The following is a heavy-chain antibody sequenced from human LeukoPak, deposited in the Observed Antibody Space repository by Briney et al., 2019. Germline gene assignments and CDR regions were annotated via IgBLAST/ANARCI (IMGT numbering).Heavy chain of an antibody. CDR3: AMVRGYYYHGLDV. V-gene: IGHV3-74*01. D-gene: IGHD3-10*01. CDR1: GFTFSSYW. Sequence: GGSLRLSCAASGFTFSSYWMHWVRQAPGKGLVWVSRINSDGSSTSYADSVKGRFTVSRDNAMNTLYLQMNSLRAEDTAVYYCAMVRGYYYHGLDVWGQGTTVTVSS. CDR2: INSDGSST. J-gene: IGHJ6*02.